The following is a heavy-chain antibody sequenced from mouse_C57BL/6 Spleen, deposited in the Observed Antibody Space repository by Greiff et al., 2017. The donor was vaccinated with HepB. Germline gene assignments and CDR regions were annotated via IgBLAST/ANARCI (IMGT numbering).Heavy chain of an antibody. CDR2: ISSGGDYI. Sequence: EVMLVESGEGLVKPGGSLKLSCAASGFTFSSYAMSWVRQTPEKRLEWVAYISSGGDYIYYADTVKGRFTISRDNARNTLYLQMSSLKSEDTAMYYCTRAPYSNYEAWFAYWGQGTLVTVSA. CDR1: GFTFSSYA. D-gene: IGHD2-5*01. CDR3: TRAPYSNYEAWFAY. J-gene: IGHJ3*01. V-gene: IGHV5-9-1*02.